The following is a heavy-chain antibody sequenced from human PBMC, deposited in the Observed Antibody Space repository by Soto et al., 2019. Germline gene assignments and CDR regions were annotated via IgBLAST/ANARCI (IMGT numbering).Heavy chain of an antibody. D-gene: IGHD6-13*01. Sequence: QVQLVQSGAEVKKPGASVKVSCKASGYTFTSYDINWVRQATGQGLEWMGWMNPNSGNTGYAQKFQGRVTMTRNTSISTAYMELSSLRSEDTAVYYCARPSSSWYRGYYHGMDVWGQGTTVTVSS. CDR2: MNPNSGNT. CDR1: GYTFTSYD. V-gene: IGHV1-8*01. J-gene: IGHJ6*02. CDR3: ARPSSSWYRGYYHGMDV.